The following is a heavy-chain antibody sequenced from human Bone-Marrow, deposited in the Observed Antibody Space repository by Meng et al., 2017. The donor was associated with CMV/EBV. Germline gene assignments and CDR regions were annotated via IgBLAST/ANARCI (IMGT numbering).Heavy chain of an antibody. Sequence: SETLSLTCTVSGGSVSSGSYYWSWIRQPPGKGLEWIGYIYYSGSTNYNPSLKSRVTISVETSKNQFSLKLSSVTAADTAVYYCAGVGATGNFDYWGQGTLVTVSS. CDR2: IYYSGST. CDR1: GGSVSSGSYY. D-gene: IGHD1-26*01. V-gene: IGHV4-61*01. CDR3: AGVGATGNFDY. J-gene: IGHJ4*02.